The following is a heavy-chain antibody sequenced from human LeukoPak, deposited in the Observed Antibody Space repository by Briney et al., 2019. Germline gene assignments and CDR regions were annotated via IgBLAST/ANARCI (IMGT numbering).Heavy chain of an antibody. CDR3: ATLGYCSGGSCYDYYYYYYMDV. D-gene: IGHD2-15*01. CDR2: IIPIFCTA. Sequence: SVEVSRKASGGTLSRYAISWVRQAPGQGLEWMGGIIPIFCTANYAQKFQGRVTITADESTSTAYMELSSLRSEDTAVYYCATLGYCSGGSCYDYYYYYYMDVWGKGTTVTVSS. V-gene: IGHV1-69*13. CDR1: GGTLSRYA. J-gene: IGHJ6*03.